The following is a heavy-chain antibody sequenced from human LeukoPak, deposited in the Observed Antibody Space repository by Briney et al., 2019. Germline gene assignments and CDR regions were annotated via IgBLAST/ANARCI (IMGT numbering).Heavy chain of an antibody. Sequence: SSETLSLTCTVSGGSISSGGYYWSWIRQHPGKGLEWIGYIYYSGSTYYNPSLKSRATISVDTSKNQFSLKLSSVTAADTAVYYCARSPEGWFDPWGQGTLATVSS. CDR1: GGSISSGGYY. J-gene: IGHJ5*02. CDR2: IYYSGST. CDR3: ARSPEGWFDP. V-gene: IGHV4-31*03.